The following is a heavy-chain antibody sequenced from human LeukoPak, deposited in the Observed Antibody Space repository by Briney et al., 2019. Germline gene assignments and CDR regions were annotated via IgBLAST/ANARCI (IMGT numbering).Heavy chain of an antibody. CDR2: INHSGST. CDR3: ARGGQQLVKGDYYYGMDV. V-gene: IGHV4-34*01. CDR1: GGSISSYY. J-gene: IGHJ6*02. Sequence: KPSETLSLTCTVSGGSISSYYWSWIRQPAGKGLEWIGEINHSGSTNYNPSLKSRVTISVDTSKNQFSLKLSSVTAADTAVYYCARGGQQLVKGDYYYGMDVWGQGTTVTVSS. D-gene: IGHD6-13*01.